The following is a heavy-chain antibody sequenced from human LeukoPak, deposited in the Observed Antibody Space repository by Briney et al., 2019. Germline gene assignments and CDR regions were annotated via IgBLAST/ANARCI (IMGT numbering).Heavy chain of an antibody. D-gene: IGHD3-10*01. Sequence: SETLSLTCTVSGGSISSYYWSWIRQPAGKGLEWIGRIYTSGSTNYNPSLKSRVTMSVDTSKNQFSLKLSSVTAADTAVYYCARDTYYYGSGSYYYGMDVWGQGTTVTVSS. CDR1: GGSISSYY. V-gene: IGHV4-4*07. CDR2: IYTSGST. J-gene: IGHJ6*02. CDR3: ARDTYYYGSGSYYYGMDV.